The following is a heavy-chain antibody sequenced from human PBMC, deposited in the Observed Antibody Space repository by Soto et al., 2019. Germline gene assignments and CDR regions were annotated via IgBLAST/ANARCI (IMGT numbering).Heavy chain of an antibody. CDR3: AKDNGPPGTRDWYFDL. CDR1: GFTFSSYA. J-gene: IGHJ2*01. V-gene: IGHV3-23*01. CDR2: ISSTGGST. D-gene: IGHD2-8*01. Sequence: ESGGGLVQPGGSLRLSCAASGFTFSSYAMSWVRQAPGKGLEWVSGISSTGGSTYYADSVKGRFTISRDNSKNTLYLQMNSLRVEDTALYYCAKDNGPPGTRDWYFDLWGRGTLVSVSS.